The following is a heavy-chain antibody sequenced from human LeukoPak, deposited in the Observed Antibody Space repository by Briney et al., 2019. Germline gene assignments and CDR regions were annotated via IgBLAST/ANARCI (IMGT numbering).Heavy chain of an antibody. V-gene: IGHV4-39*07. CDR3: ARKREGPTTGIDY. Sequence: SETLSLTCTVSGGSISSTNSYWGWIRQSPRTGLEWIGNTYSSGSSYYNPSLKSRVTISIDTSENQFSLKLTSVTAADTAVYYCARKREGPTTGIDYWGQGTLVTVSS. CDR2: TYSSGSS. J-gene: IGHJ4*02. D-gene: IGHD1-26*01. CDR1: GGSISSTNSY.